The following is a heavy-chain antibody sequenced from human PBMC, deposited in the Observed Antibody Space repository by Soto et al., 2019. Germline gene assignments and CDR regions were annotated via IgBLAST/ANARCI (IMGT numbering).Heavy chain of an antibody. Sequence: ASETLSLTCTVSGASISGFYWSWIRKSAGKGLEWIGRIYATGTTDYNPSLKSRVMMSVDTSKKQFSLKLRSVTAADTAVYYCARDGKKNLRDWFDTWGQGISVTVSS. CDR3: ARDGKKNLRDWFDT. V-gene: IGHV4-4*07. CDR2: IYATGTT. CDR1: GASISGFY. J-gene: IGHJ5*02. D-gene: IGHD1-1*01.